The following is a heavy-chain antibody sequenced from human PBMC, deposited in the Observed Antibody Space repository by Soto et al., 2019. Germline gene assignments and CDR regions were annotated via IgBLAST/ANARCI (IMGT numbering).Heavy chain of an antibody. CDR2: ISNDGSNR. D-gene: IGHD5-12*01. CDR1: GFIFSKYA. V-gene: IGHV3-30-3*01. J-gene: IGHJ4*02. CDR3: ARGDIVVNGPFDY. Sequence: QVQLVESGGGVVQPGGSLRLSCVASGFIFSKYAIYWVRQAPGKGPDWVAVISNDGSNRDYADSVKGRFTISRDNSKNPLYLQMNSLKPEDTAMYFCARGDIVVNGPFDYWGQGTLVTVSS.